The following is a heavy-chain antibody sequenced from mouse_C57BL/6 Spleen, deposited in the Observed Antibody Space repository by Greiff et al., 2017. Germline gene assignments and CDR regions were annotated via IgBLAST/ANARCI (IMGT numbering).Heavy chain of an antibody. D-gene: IGHD6-2*01. CDR3: ARRDLSLQYYFDY. CDR1: GYAFSSSW. CDR2: IYPGDGDT. Sequence: QVQLQESGPELVKPGASVKISCKASGYAFSSSWMNWVKQRPGKGLEWIGRIYPGDGDTNYNGKFKGKATLTADKSSSTAYMQLSSLTSEDSAVYFCARRDLSLQYYFDYWGQGTTLTVSS. V-gene: IGHV1-82*01. J-gene: IGHJ2*01.